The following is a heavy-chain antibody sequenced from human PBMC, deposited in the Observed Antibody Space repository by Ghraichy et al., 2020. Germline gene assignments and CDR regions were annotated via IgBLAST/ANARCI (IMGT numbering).Heavy chain of an antibody. CDR3: AKASMITFGGVIVIPGDAFDI. Sequence: GGSLRLSCAASGFTFSSYAMSWVRQAPGKGLEWVSAISGSGGSTYYADSVKGRFTISRDNSKNTLYLQMNSLRAEDTAVYYCAKASMITFGGVIVIPGDAFDIWGQGTMVTVSS. D-gene: IGHD3-16*02. CDR2: ISGSGGST. CDR1: GFTFSSYA. J-gene: IGHJ3*02. V-gene: IGHV3-23*01.